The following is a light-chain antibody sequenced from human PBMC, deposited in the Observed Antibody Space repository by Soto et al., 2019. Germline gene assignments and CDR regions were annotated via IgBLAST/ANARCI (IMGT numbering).Light chain of an antibody. Sequence: DIQLTQSPSFLSASVGDRVTITCRASQGISNYLAWYQHTAGKAPKLLIYVASSLESGVPSRFSGSGDGTEFTLSIGSLQPDDSAIYFCRQYKTYTFGRGTRLEIK. V-gene: IGKV1-9*01. CDR2: VAS. J-gene: IGKJ5*01. CDR1: QGISNY. CDR3: RQYKTYT.